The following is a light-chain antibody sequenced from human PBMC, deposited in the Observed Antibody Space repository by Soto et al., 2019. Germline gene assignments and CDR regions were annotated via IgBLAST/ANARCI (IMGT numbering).Light chain of an antibody. CDR2: EVS. J-gene: IGLJ1*01. Sequence: QSALTQPASVSGSPGQSITISCTGTSSDVGDYNYVSWYQQHPGKAPKLMIYEVSNRPSGVSNRFSGSKSGNTASLTISGLQAEDAADYYCSSYTRSSTLYVFGTGTKLTVL. CDR3: SSYTRSSTLYV. CDR1: SSDVGDYNY. V-gene: IGLV2-14*01.